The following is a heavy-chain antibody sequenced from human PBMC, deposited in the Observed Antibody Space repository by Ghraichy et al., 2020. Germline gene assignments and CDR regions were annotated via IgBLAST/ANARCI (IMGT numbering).Heavy chain of an antibody. J-gene: IGHJ5*02. Sequence: SVKVSCKASGGTFSSYAISWVRQAPGQGLEWMGRIIPFFGTANYAQNFQGRVTITADESTTTAYMELSSLRSEDTAVYYCARIYCSSTSCYNWFDPWGQGTPVTVSS. CDR1: GGTFSSYA. CDR3: ARIYCSSTSCYNWFDP. D-gene: IGHD2-2*02. CDR2: IIPFFGTA. V-gene: IGHV1-69*13.